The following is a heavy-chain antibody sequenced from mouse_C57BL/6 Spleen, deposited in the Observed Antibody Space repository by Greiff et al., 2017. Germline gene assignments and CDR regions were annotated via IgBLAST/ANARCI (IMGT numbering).Heavy chain of an antibody. J-gene: IGHJ2*01. CDR3: ARITTVIGGYYFDY. CDR1: GYTFTSYW. V-gene: IGHV1-55*01. Sequence: QVQLQQPGAELVKPGASVKMSCKASGYTFTSYWITWVKQRPGQGLEWIGDIYPGSGSTNYNEKFKSKATLTVDKSSSTAYMQLSSLTSADSAVYYCARITTVIGGYYFDYWGQGTTLTVSS. D-gene: IGHD1-1*01. CDR2: IYPGSGST.